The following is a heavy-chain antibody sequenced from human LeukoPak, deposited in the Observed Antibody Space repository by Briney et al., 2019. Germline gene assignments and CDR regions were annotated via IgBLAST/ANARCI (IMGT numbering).Heavy chain of an antibody. D-gene: IGHD2-2*01. CDR1: GYNFSGFY. Sequence: ASVKVSCKASGYNFSGFYMYWVRQAPGQGLEWIGWLNPDSGDTNLAQKFQGRVTMARDTSISTAYMELSSLRSEDTAVYYCARACPSSTSCSFDYWGQGTLVTVSS. CDR3: ARACPSSTSCSFDY. CDR2: LNPDSGDT. J-gene: IGHJ4*02. V-gene: IGHV1-2*02.